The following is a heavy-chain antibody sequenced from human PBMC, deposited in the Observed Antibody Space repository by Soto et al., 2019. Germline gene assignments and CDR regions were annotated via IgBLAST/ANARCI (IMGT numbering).Heavy chain of an antibody. J-gene: IGHJ3*02. CDR1: GFTFSSYD. Sequence: GGSLRLSCAASGFTFSSYDMHWVRQATGKGLEWVSAIGTAGDTYYPGSVKGRFTISRENAKNSLYLQMKSLRAGDTAVYYCARGDRIAAAGTFAFDIWGQGTMVTVSS. CDR3: ARGDRIAAAGTFAFDI. V-gene: IGHV3-13*01. D-gene: IGHD6-13*01. CDR2: IGTAGDT.